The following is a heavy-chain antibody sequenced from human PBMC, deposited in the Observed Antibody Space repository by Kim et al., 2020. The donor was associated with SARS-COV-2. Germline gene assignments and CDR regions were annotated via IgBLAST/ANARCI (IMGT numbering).Heavy chain of an antibody. CDR1: GFSFSLYT. J-gene: IGHJ4*02. Sequence: GGSLRLSCAASGFSFSLYTIDWVRQAPGKGLDLVAVISYDGGNTYYADSVRGRFTISRDNSKNTLYLQMNSLITEDTAIYYCRVWGVAGKDYWGQGTLVTVSS. V-gene: IGHV3-30-3*01. CDR3: RVWGVAGKDY. D-gene: IGHD6-19*01. CDR2: ISYDGGNT.